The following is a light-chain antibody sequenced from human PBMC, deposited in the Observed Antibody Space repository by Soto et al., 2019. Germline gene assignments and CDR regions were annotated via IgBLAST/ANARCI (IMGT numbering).Light chain of an antibody. CDR3: SSYAGSNNLV. CDR1: SSDVGGYNY. CDR2: EVS. J-gene: IGLJ2*01. Sequence: QSALTQPPSAPGSPGQPVTISSTGTSSDVGGYNYVSWYQQHPGKAPKLMIYEVSKRPAGVPDRFSGFKSGNTASLTVSGLQAEDEADYFCSSYAGSNNLVFGGGTKLTVL. V-gene: IGLV2-8*01.